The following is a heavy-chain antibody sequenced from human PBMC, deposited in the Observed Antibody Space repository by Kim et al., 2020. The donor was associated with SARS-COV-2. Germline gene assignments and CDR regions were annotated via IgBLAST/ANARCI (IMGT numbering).Heavy chain of an antibody. V-gene: IGHV3-33*01. J-gene: IGHJ4*02. Sequence: GGSLRLYCEAAGFTFSSYGMHWVRQAPGKGLEWVAVIWYDGSNKYYADSVKGRFTISRDNSKNTLYLQMNSLRAEDTAVYYCARDQGGLGYCSSTSCYGFDYWGQGTLVTVSS. CDR2: IWYDGSNK. CDR3: ARDQGGLGYCSSTSCYGFDY. D-gene: IGHD2-2*01. CDR1: GFTFSSYG.